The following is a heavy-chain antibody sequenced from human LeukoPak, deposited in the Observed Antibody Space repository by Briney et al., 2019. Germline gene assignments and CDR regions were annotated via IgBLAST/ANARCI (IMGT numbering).Heavy chain of an antibody. CDR1: GGSISSSGYS. Sequence: PSETLSLTCSVSGGSISSSGYSWGWIRQPPGKGLEWIGEINHSGSTNYNPSLKSRVTISVDTSKNQFSLKLSSVTAADTAVYYCARGRGRTFWVVVVAAQHDAFDIWGQGTMVTVSS. CDR2: INHSGST. V-gene: IGHV4-39*07. J-gene: IGHJ3*02. CDR3: ARGRGRTFWVVVVAAQHDAFDI. D-gene: IGHD2-15*01.